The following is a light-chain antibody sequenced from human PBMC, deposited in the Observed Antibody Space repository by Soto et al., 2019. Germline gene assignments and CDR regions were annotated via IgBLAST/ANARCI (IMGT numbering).Light chain of an antibody. CDR3: QQYGSSPGT. CDR2: GAS. Sequence: EIVLTQSPGTLSLSPGERATLSCRASQSVSSSYLAWYQQKPGQAPRLLIYGASSRATGIPDRFSGSGSGTDFNLTVSRLEPEDFAVYYCQQYGSSPGTFGQGNKGDSK. J-gene: IGKJ1*01. V-gene: IGKV3-20*01. CDR1: QSVSSSY.